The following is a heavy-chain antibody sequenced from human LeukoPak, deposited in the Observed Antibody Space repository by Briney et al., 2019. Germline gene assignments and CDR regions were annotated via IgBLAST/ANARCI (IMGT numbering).Heavy chain of an antibody. V-gene: IGHV3-66*04. D-gene: IGHD3-9*01. Sequence: PGGSLRLSCAASGFTVSSNYMSWVRQAPGKGLEWVSVIYSGGSTYYADSVKGRFTISRDNSKNTLYLQMNSLRAEDTAVYYCAKPPRTYYDILTGRRWGQGTLVTVSS. J-gene: IGHJ4*02. CDR2: IYSGGST. CDR3: AKPPRTYYDILTGRR. CDR1: GFTVSSNY.